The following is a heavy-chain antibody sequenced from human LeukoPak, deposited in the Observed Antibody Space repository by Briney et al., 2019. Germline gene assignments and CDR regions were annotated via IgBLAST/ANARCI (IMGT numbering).Heavy chain of an antibody. V-gene: IGHV4-38-2*02. D-gene: IGHD3-22*01. Sequence: SETLSLTCTVSGYSISSGYYWSWIRQPPGKGLEWIGEINHSGSTYYNPSLKSRVTISVDTSKNQFSLKLSSVTAADTAVYYCARAYNSGYYLDYWGQGTLVTVSS. CDR2: INHSGST. CDR1: GYSISSGYY. CDR3: ARAYNSGYYLDY. J-gene: IGHJ4*02.